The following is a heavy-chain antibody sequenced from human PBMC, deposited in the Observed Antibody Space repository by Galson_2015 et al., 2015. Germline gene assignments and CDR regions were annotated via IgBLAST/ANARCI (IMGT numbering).Heavy chain of an antibody. CDR1: GFTFRKFA. J-gene: IGHJ4*02. D-gene: IGHD3/OR15-3a*01. Sequence: SLRLSCAASGFTFRKFAMNWVRQAPGKGLEWVSTLSGGGGGTYYADSVRGRFTISGDNSKNTLYLQMNSLRADDTAVYYCTRSIPGTRAFDYWGQGTLVTVSS. V-gene: IGHV3-23*01. CDR3: TRSIPGTRAFDY. CDR2: LSGGGGGT.